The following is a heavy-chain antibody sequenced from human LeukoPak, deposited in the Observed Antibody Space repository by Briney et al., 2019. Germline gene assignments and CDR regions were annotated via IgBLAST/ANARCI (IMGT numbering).Heavy chain of an antibody. D-gene: IGHD3-3*01. CDR1: GYTFTSYY. J-gene: IGHJ4*02. CDR2: INPSGGST. CDR3: ARGNLTYYDFWSGYHFDY. Sequence: GASVKVSCKASGYTFTSYYMHWVRQAPGQGLEWMGIINPSGGSTSYAQKFQGRGTMTRDTSTSTVYMELSSLRSEDTAVYYCARGNLTYYDFWSGYHFDYWGQGTLVTVSS. V-gene: IGHV1-46*03.